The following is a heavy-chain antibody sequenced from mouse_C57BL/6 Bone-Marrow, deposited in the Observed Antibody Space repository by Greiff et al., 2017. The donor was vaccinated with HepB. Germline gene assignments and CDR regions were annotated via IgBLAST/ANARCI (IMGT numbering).Heavy chain of an antibody. D-gene: IGHD2-1*01. CDR3: ARHDPYGNSWFAY. V-gene: IGHV5-6*01. Sequence: EVKLMESGGDLVKPGGSLKLSCAASGFTFSSYGMSWVRQTPDKRLEWVATISSGGSYTYYPDSVKWRFTISRDNAKNTLYLQMSSLKSEDTAMYYCARHDPYGNSWFAYWGQGTLVTVSA. CDR1: GFTFSSYG. J-gene: IGHJ3*01. CDR2: ISSGGSYT.